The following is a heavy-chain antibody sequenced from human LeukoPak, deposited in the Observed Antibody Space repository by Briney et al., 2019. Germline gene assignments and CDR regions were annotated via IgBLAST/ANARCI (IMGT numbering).Heavy chain of an antibody. D-gene: IGHD4-17*01. V-gene: IGHV1-2*04. CDR2: INPNSGGT. J-gene: IGHJ3*02. Sequence: ASVKVSCKASGYTFTGYYMHRVRQAPGQGLEWMGWINPNSGGTNYAQKFQGWVTMTRDTSISTAYMELSRLRSDDTAVYYCARGDYGDYGDAFDIWGQGTMVTVSS. CDR1: GYTFTGYY. CDR3: ARGDYGDYGDAFDI.